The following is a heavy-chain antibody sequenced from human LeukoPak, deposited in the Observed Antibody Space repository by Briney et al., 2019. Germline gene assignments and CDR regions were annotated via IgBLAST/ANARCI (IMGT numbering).Heavy chain of an antibody. Sequence: SETLSLTCTVSGDSISSNTYYWDWIRQPPGKGLEWTGTIYYSGSTYYNPSLKSRVTISVDTSNNQFSLNLSSVTAADTAVYYCARREMTAVTTRSFDYWGQGTLVTVSS. CDR3: ARREMTAVTTRSFDY. CDR1: GDSISSNTYY. J-gene: IGHJ4*02. V-gene: IGHV4-39*01. D-gene: IGHD4-17*01. CDR2: IYYSGST.